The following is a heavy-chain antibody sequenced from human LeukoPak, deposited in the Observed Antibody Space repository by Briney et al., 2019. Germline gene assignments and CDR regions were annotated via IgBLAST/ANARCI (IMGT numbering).Heavy chain of an antibody. V-gene: IGHV3-30*02. CDR2: IRCDGSDK. Sequence: GGSLRLSCVPSGITFTKAWMSWVRQAPGKGLEWVAFIRCDGSDKYYADSVKGRFTISRDNSKNTLYLQMNSLRAEDTAVYYCAKDGAPYCSSTSLVHCYYMDVWGKGTTVTVSS. J-gene: IGHJ6*03. CDR3: AKDGAPYCSSTSLVHCYYMDV. D-gene: IGHD2-2*01. CDR1: GITFTKAW.